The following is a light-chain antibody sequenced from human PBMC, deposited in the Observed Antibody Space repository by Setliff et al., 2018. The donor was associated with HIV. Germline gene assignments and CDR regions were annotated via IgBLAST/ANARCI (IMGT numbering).Light chain of an antibody. CDR1: SSNIGAAYD. CDR2: GNS. J-gene: IGLJ1*01. Sequence: APGQRVTISCTGSSSNIGAAYDVRWYQQLPGTAPKLLIYGNSNRPSGVPDRFSGSKSDTSASLAITGLQAEDEADYYCQSYDSSLSGFVFGTGTKVTV. V-gene: IGLV1-40*01. CDR3: QSYDSSLSGFV.